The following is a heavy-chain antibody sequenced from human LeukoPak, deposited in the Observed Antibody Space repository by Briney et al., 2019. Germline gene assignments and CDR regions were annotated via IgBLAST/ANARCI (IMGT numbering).Heavy chain of an antibody. D-gene: IGHD2-21*01. CDR3: TRSVRNGHIDY. V-gene: IGHV1-8*01. CDR1: GYTFTSYD. CDR2: MNPNSGNT. Sequence: ASVKVSCKASGYTFTSYDINWVRQATGQGGEWMGWMNPNSGNTGYAQKFQGRVTMTRSTSINTAYMELSSLTFEDTAVYYCTRSVRNGHIDYWGQGTLVTVSS. J-gene: IGHJ4*02.